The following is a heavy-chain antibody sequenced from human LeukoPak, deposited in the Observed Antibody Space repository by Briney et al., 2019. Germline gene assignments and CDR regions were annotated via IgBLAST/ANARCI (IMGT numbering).Heavy chain of an antibody. J-gene: IGHJ4*02. Sequence: SETLSLTCTVSGGFISSGGYYWSWIRQHPGKGLEWIGYIYYTGSTYYNPSLKSRASISVDTSNNQFSLKLSSVSAADTAVYYCASHCSGGTCYRYYFNNWGQGTLVTVSS. D-gene: IGHD2-15*01. CDR1: GGFISSGGYY. CDR2: IYYTGST. CDR3: ASHCSGGTCYRYYFNN. V-gene: IGHV4-31*03.